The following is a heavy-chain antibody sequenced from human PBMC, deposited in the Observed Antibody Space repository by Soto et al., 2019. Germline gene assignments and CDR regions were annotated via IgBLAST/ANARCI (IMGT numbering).Heavy chain of an antibody. Sequence: QVQLVQSGAEVKKPGSSVKVSCKASGGTFSSHVFNWVRQAPGQGLEWMGGIMPIIGTANYAQKFQGRVTITAYESTSTADMELSSLRSEDTAVYYCARDLEFRDGNISHLDYWGQGTLVTVSS. D-gene: IGHD3-10*01. CDR3: ARDLEFRDGNISHLDY. CDR1: GGTFSSHV. V-gene: IGHV1-69*01. CDR2: IMPIIGTA. J-gene: IGHJ4*02.